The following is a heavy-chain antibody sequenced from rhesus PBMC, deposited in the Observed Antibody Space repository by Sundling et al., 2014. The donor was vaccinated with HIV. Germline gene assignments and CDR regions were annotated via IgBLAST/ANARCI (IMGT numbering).Heavy chain of an antibody. J-gene: IGHJ4*01. D-gene: IGHD1-1-1*01. Sequence: QVQLQESGPGLVKPSETLSLTCAVSGGSISSNYWSWIRQSPRKGLEWIGGIYGSGGSTEHNPSLKSRVTIAKDTSKNQFSLKLSSVTAADTAVYYCARVILAGTLFDYWGQGVLVTVSS. CDR3: ARVILAGTLFDY. CDR1: GGSISSNY. CDR2: IYGSGGST. V-gene: IGHV4-160*01.